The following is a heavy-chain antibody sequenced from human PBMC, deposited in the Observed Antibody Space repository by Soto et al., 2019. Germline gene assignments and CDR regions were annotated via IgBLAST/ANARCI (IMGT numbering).Heavy chain of an antibody. V-gene: IGHV3-74*01. Sequence: EVQLVESGGGLVQPGGSLRLSCAASGFTFSSYWKHWVRQAPAKGLVWVSRINSDGSSTYYANSVKGRFTISRDNAKNTLYLQMNSLRAEDSAVYYCATAVPFDYLGQGTLVTVSS. CDR1: GFTFSSYW. J-gene: IGHJ4*02. CDR3: ATAVPFDY. CDR2: INSDGSST. D-gene: IGHD2-2*01.